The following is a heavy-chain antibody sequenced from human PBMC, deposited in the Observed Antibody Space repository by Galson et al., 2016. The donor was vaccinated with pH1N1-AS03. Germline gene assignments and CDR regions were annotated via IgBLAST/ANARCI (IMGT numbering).Heavy chain of an antibody. D-gene: IGHD6-13*01. CDR3: KGAAVPYYYYGMDD. Sequence: SLRLSCAASGFIFSHYWMSWVRQAPGKGLEWVANIKQDGSEKYYVDSVKGRFTISRDNAKDSLYMQMNTLRAEDTAVYYCKGAAVPYYYYGMDDWGHGTTVIVSS. J-gene: IGHJ6*02. CDR2: IKQDGSEK. CDR1: GFIFSHYW. V-gene: IGHV3-7*03.